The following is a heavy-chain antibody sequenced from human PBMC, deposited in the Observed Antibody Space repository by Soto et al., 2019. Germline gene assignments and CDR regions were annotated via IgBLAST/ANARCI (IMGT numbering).Heavy chain of an antibody. Sequence: EVQLLESGGGLVQRGGSLRLSCAASGFTFSSYAMSWVRQAPGKGLEWVSAIGGSGGSTYHADSVKGRFTISRDNSKNTLYLQMNSLRAEDTAVYYCAKEMAAGGHYYYYYGMDVWGQGTTVTVSS. D-gene: IGHD6-13*01. V-gene: IGHV3-23*01. CDR3: AKEMAAGGHYYYYYGMDV. CDR2: IGGSGGST. CDR1: GFTFSSYA. J-gene: IGHJ6*02.